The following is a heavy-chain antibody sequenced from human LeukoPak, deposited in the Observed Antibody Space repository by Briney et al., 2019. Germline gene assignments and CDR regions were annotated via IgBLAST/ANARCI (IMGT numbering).Heavy chain of an antibody. D-gene: IGHD3-10*01. V-gene: IGHV4-34*01. CDR1: GGSLRGYY. Sequence: PSETLSLTCVVYGGSLRGYYWSWIRQPPGKGLEWIGEIDQSVTTNYNPSFKSRVIIFVDTSKKQFSLTLTSMTAADTAVYYCARVPHYYFGYGYFDSWGQGTLVTVSS. CDR3: ARVPHYYFGYGYFDS. J-gene: IGHJ4*03. CDR2: IDQSVTT.